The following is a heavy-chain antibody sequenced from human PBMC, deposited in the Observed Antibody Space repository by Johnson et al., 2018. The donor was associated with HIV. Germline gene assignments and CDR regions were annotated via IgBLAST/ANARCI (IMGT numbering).Heavy chain of an antibody. Sequence: VQLVESGGRVVRPGGSLRLSCAASGFSFDHYGMSWVRQAPGKGLEWVSGINGDGGRTGYADSVKGRFTISRDSAKNSLYLQMNSLRAEDMALYFCAGDYRDEVGDGFDIWGQGTMVTVSS. CDR3: AGDYRDEVGDGFDI. V-gene: IGHV3-20*04. CDR1: GFSFDHYG. D-gene: IGHD1-26*01. CDR2: INGDGGRT. J-gene: IGHJ3*02.